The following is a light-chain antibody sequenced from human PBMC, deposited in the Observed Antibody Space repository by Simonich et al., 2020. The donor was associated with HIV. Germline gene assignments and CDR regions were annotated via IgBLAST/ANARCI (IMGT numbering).Light chain of an antibody. CDR2: WAS. CDR3: QQYYRTPPT. V-gene: IGKV4-1*01. J-gene: IGKJ1*01. CDR1: PSVLYSSNNKNY. Sequence: DIVMPQSPDSLAVSLGERATINCKSSPSVLYSSNNKNYLSWYQQKLGQPPKLLIYWASTRESGVPDRFSGSGSGTDFTLTISSLQAEDVAVYYCQQYYRTPPTFGQGTKVEIK.